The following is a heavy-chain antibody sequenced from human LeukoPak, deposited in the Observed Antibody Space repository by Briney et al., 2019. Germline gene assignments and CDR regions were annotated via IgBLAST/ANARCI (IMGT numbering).Heavy chain of an antibody. V-gene: IGHV3-33*01. CDR2: IWYDGSNK. D-gene: IGHD2-2*01. CDR1: GFTFSSYG. CDR3: ARESVLYQLLSTEVLKGNYYYYGMDV. Sequence: GRSLRLSCAASGFTFSSYGMPWVRQAPGKGLEWVAVIWYDGSNKYYADSVKGRFTISRDNSKNTLYLQMNSLRAEDTAVYYCARESVLYQLLSTEVLKGNYYYYGMDVWGQGTTVTVSS. J-gene: IGHJ6*02.